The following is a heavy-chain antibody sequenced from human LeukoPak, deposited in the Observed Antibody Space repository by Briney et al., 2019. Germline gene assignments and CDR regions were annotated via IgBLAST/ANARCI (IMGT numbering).Heavy chain of an antibody. D-gene: IGHD1-14*01. CDR3: ARVRTSYYYYYGMDV. Sequence: GGSLRLSCAASGFNFNNYAMIWVRQAPEKGLEWVSSITGSGCYANYADSVKGWFTISRDNSKNTLYLQMSSLRAEDTAVYYCARVRTSYYYYYGMDVWGQGTTVAVSS. V-gene: IGHV3-23*01. J-gene: IGHJ6*02. CDR2: ITGSGCYA. CDR1: GFNFNNYA.